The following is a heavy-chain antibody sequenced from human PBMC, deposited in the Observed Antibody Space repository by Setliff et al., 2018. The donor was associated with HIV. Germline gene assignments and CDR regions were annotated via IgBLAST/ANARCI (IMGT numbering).Heavy chain of an antibody. CDR3: ARDYDTSGYPL. J-gene: IGHJ3*01. D-gene: IGHD3-22*01. Sequence: GESLKISCQGSGYSFTTYWITLVRQMPGKGLEWMAMIYPDDSDTRYSPSFQGQVTLSVDKSINTAYLQWSSLKASDTAMYYCARDYDTSGYPLWGQGTMVTVS. CDR1: GYSFTTYW. CDR2: IYPDDSDT. V-gene: IGHV5-51*01.